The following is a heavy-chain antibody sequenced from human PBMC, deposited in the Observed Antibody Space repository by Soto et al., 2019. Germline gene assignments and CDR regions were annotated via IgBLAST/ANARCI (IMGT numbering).Heavy chain of an antibody. V-gene: IGHV1-18*01. CDR3: AREEYSYGYRRGSYYGMDV. CDR1: GYTFTSYG. Sequence: EASVKVSCKASGYTFTSYGMSWVRQAPGQGLEWMGWISAYNGNTKYAQKFQGRVTITTDTSASTAYLELSSLRSEDTAVYYRAREEYSYGYRRGSYYGMDVWGQGTTVTVSS. D-gene: IGHD5-18*01. CDR2: ISAYNGNT. J-gene: IGHJ6*02.